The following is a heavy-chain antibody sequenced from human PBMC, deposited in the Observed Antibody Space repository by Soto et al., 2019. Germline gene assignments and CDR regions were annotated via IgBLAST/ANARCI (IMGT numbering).Heavy chain of an antibody. CDR1: GFTFGDYA. V-gene: IGHV3-49*03. Sequence: GGSLRLSCTASGFTFGDYAMSWFRQAPGKGLEWVGFIRSKAYGGTTEYAASVKGRFTISRDDSKSIAYLQMNSLKTEDTAVYYCTRGGVYDILTGYQYGMDVWGQGTTVTVSS. J-gene: IGHJ6*02. D-gene: IGHD3-9*01. CDR3: TRGGVYDILTGYQYGMDV. CDR2: IRSKAYGGTT.